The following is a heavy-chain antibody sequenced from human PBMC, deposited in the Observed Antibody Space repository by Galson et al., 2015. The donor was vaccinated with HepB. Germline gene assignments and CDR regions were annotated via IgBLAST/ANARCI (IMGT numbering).Heavy chain of an antibody. CDR2: IDPSDSYT. J-gene: IGHJ6*02. D-gene: IGHD2-2*01. V-gene: IGHV5-10-1*01. CDR3: ARRGSCSSPSCYPGSPYYYYGMDV. CDR1: GYNFPNYW. Sequence: QSGAEVKKPGESLRISCKGSGYNFPNYWISWVRQMPGKGPEWMGRIDPSDSYTNYNPSFQGHVTISADKSISTVYLQWSSLKASDTAMYYCARRGSCSSPSCYPGSPYYYYGMDVWGQGTGVTVSS.